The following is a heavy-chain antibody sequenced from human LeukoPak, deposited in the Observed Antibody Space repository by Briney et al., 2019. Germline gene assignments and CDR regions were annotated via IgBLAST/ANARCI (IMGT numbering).Heavy chain of an antibody. CDR2: INAGNGNT. Sequence: ASVTVSCKASGYTFTSYAMHWVRQAPGQRLEWMGWINAGNGNTKYSQKFQGRVTITRDTSASTAYMELSSLRSEDTAVYYCARDQVVGATDAFDIWGQGTMVTVSS. D-gene: IGHD1-26*01. CDR1: GYTFTSYA. CDR3: ARDQVVGATDAFDI. J-gene: IGHJ3*02. V-gene: IGHV1-3*01.